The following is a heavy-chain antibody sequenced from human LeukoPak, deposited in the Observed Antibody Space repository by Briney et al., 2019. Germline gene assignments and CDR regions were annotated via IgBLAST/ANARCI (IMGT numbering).Heavy chain of an antibody. CDR2: ISSSSSYM. CDR3: ARIRSDAFDI. V-gene: IGHV3-21*01. CDR1: GFTFSSYS. J-gene: IGHJ3*02. Sequence: GGSLRLSCAASGFTFSSYSMNWVRQAPGKGLEWVSSISSSSSYMYYADSVKGRFTISRDNAKNSLYLQMNRLRAEDTAVYYCARIRSDAFDIWGQGTMVTVSS.